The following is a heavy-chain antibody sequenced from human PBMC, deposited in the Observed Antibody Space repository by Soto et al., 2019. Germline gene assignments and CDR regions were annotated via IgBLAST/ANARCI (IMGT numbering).Heavy chain of an antibody. CDR2: IDPSDSYT. V-gene: IGHV5-10-1*01. CDR1: GYSFTSYW. D-gene: IGHD2-2*01. CDR3: ARHGIVVVPAAHYYGMDV. Sequence: GESLKISCKGSGYSFTSYWISWVRQMPGKGLEWMGRIDPSDSYTNYSPSFQGHVTISADKSISTAYLQWSSLKASDTALYYCARHGIVVVPAAHYYGMDVWGQGTTVTVSS. J-gene: IGHJ6*02.